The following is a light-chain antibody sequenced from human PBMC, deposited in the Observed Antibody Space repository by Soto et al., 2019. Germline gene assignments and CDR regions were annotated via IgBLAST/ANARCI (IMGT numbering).Light chain of an antibody. CDR2: YDD. CDR3: AAWDDSLNGVV. V-gene: IGLV1-36*01. J-gene: IGLJ2*01. Sequence: QSVLTQPPSVSEAPRQRVTISCSGSSSNIGNNAVNWYQQLPGKAPKLLIYYDDLLPSGVSDRFSGSKSGTSASLAISGLPAEDEADYYCAAWDDSLNGVVFGRGTPLTVL. CDR1: SSNIGNNA.